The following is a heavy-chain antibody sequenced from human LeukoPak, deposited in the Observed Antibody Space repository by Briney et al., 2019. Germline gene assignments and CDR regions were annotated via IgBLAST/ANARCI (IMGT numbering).Heavy chain of an antibody. Sequence: GGSLRLSCAASGFTFDDYAMHWVRQAPGKGLEWASGISWNSGSIGYADSVKGRFTISRDNAKNSLYLQMNSLRAEDMAVYYCAKGTEYSSSSWPDYWGQGTLVTVSS. CDR3: AKGTEYSSSSWPDY. CDR2: ISWNSGSI. J-gene: IGHJ4*02. D-gene: IGHD6-6*01. CDR1: GFTFDDYA. V-gene: IGHV3-9*03.